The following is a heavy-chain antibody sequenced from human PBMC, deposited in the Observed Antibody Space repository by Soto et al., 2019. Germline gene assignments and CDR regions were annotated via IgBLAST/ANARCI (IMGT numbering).Heavy chain of an antibody. J-gene: IGHJ2*01. CDR2: IFHSGST. CDR1: GGSISGGIYY. D-gene: IGHD4-17*01. Sequence: QVQLQESGPGLVKPSETLSLTCTVSGGSISGGIYYWSWVRQSPGKGLEWIGYIFHSGSTFYNPSLGSRVTISVDTSKNQFYLRLSYVTAADTAVYYCAREIIPLTTDWYFDLWGRGTLVTVSS. V-gene: IGHV4-30-4*01. CDR3: AREIIPLTTDWYFDL.